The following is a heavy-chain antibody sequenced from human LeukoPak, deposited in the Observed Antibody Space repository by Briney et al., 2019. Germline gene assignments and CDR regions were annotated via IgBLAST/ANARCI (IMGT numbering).Heavy chain of an antibody. CDR3: ARGGRYGRNWFDP. D-gene: IGHD2-15*01. Sequence: PSETLSLTCIVSGGSISSYHWSWIRQPAGKRLEWIGHTYTSGSSNYNPSLKSRVTMSVDTSNNQFSLKLNSVTAADTAVYYCARGGRYGRNWFDPWGQGTLVIVSS. V-gene: IGHV4-4*07. CDR2: TYTSGSS. CDR1: GGSISSYH. J-gene: IGHJ5*02.